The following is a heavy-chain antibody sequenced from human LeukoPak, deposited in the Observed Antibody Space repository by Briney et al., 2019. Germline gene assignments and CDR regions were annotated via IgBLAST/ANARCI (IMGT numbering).Heavy chain of an antibody. D-gene: IGHD3-3*01. J-gene: IGHJ4*02. CDR1: GFIFSKFW. V-gene: IGHV3-7*03. Sequence: GGSLRLSCAASGFIFSKFWMSWVRQVPGKGLEWVANINQDGREKYFVDSVKGRFTISRDNARNSVSLQVNNLRAEDTAVYYCTRMNEWLSTPYDFWGQGVLVTVSS. CDR3: TRMNEWLSTPYDF. CDR2: INQDGREK.